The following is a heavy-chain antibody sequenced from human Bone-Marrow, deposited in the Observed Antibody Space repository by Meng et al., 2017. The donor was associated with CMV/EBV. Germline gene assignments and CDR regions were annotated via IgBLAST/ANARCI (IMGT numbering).Heavy chain of an antibody. D-gene: IGHD3-16*01. CDR2: IQVIGHT. CDR1: GASIKNYN. CDR3: AGSRPGGGACDY. V-gene: IGHV4-4*07. Sequence: QVQIPESGPGRVKPSETLSLTCIVSGASIKNYNWNWVRQPAGQGLEWIGLIQVIGHTVYNPSLKSRVTVSLDASKSQFSLTLNSVTAADMATYYCAGSRPGGGACDYWGQGILVTVSS. J-gene: IGHJ4*02.